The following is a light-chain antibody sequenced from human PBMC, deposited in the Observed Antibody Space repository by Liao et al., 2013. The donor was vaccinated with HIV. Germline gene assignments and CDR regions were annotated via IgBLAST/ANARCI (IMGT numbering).Light chain of an antibody. Sequence: SYVLTQPPSVSVAPGKTASITCGGNKIGSKAVHWYQQKPGQAPVVVIYKDTERPSGIPERFSGSSSGTTVTLTITGAQVEDEADYYCYSVTDSLGVFGGGTKLTVL. CDR2: KDT. J-gene: IGLJ3*02. CDR3: YSVTDSLGV. V-gene: IGLV3-21*01. CDR1: KIGSKA.